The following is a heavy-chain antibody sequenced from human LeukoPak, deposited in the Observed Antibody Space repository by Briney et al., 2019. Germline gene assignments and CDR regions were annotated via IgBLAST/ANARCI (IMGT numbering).Heavy chain of an antibody. J-gene: IGHJ4*02. D-gene: IGHD4-23*01. Sequence: KSSETLSLTCTVSGGFISSYHWNWIRQSPGKGLEWIGYVHYTGTTNYNPSLKSRVIISLHTSKNQFSLRLSSVTAADTAVYYCARGAINYGGYSAYWGQGTLVTVSS. CDR2: VHYTGTT. CDR1: GGFISSYH. CDR3: ARGAINYGGYSAY. V-gene: IGHV4-59*12.